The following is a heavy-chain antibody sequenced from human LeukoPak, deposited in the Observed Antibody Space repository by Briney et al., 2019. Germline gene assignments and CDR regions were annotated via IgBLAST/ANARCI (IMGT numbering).Heavy chain of an antibody. J-gene: IGHJ6*02. CDR2: IIPIFGTA. CDR1: GGTFSSYA. D-gene: IGHD1-20*01. Sequence: SVTVSCKASGGTFSSYAISWVRQAPGQGLEWMGGIIPIFGTANYAQKFQGRVTITADESTSTAYMELSSLRSEDTAVYYCASSYNWNPYYYYGMGVWGQGTTVTVSS. CDR3: ASSYNWNPYYYYGMGV. V-gene: IGHV1-69*13.